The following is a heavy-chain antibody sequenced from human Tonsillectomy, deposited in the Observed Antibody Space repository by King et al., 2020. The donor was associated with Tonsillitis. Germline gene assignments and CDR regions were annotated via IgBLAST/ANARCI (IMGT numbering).Heavy chain of an antibody. Sequence: VQLQESGPGLVKPSETLSLTCTVSGGSISSYHWSWIRHPPGKGLEWIGYIFDNGNTNYNPSLKIRVTISVDTSKNQFSLRLRSVTAADTAVYYCARGPNGGNLLFHVWGQGTMVTVSS. CDR1: GGSISSYH. D-gene: IGHD4-23*01. CDR3: ARGPNGGNLLFHV. V-gene: IGHV4-59*01. J-gene: IGHJ3*01. CDR2: IFDNGNT.